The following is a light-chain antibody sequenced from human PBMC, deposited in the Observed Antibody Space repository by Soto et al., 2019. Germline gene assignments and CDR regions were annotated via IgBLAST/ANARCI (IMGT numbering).Light chain of an antibody. CDR3: QQYTNAHGIT. J-gene: IGKJ5*01. CDR1: QGVGNKY. Sequence: EIALSQSPGTLYLSPGERATLSCRASQGVGNKYLAWYQQRPGQSPSLLIYAASSRATGVPDRFSGSESGPDFPLPISILEPEDLAVYYCQQYTNAHGITFGQGTRLEIK. CDR2: AAS. V-gene: IGKV3-20*01.